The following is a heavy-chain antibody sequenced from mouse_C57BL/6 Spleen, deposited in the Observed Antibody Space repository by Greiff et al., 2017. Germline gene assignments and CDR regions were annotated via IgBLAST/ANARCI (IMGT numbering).Heavy chain of an antibody. CDR1: GFTFSDYY. J-gene: IGHJ4*01. D-gene: IGHD1-1*01. Sequence: EVQLVESEGGLVQPGSSMKLSCTASGFTFSDYYMAWVRQVPEKGLEWVGNINYDGSSTYYLDSLKSSFIISRDNAKNILYLQMSSLKSEDTAMYDSARDDDGRLYAIGDRGKGTTVTVAS. V-gene: IGHV5-16*02. CDR3: ARDDDGRLYAIGD. CDR2: INYDGSST.